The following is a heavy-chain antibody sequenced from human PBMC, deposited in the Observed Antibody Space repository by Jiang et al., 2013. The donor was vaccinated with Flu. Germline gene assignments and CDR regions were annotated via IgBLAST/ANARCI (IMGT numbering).Heavy chain of an antibody. CDR2: IHYSGST. D-gene: IGHD6-6*01. CDR1: GGSISSYY. J-gene: IGHJ5*02. CDR3: ARRKAIYSSSSLAPYNWFDP. V-gene: IGHV4-59*01. Sequence: GPGLVKPSETLSLTCTVSGGSISSYYWSWIRQPPGKGLEWIGYIHYSGSTNYNPSLKSRVTISVDMSKNQFSLKLSSVTAADTAVYYCARRKAIYSSSSLAPYNWFDPWGQGTLVTVSS.